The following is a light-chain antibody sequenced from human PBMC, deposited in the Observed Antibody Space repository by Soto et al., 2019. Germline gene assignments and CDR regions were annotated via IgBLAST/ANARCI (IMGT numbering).Light chain of an antibody. J-gene: IGLJ1*01. CDR3: SAWDNSLNGYV. CDR1: SSNTGSNT. Sequence: QSVLTQPLSVSASPGQRVTISCSGGSSNTGSNTVAWYQHLPGPAPPRLIFTAGQRPSGVPGRFSGSKSGTSASLAISGLQSEDEGDYYCSAWDNSLNGYVFGPGTKLTVL. V-gene: IGLV1-44*01. CDR2: TAG.